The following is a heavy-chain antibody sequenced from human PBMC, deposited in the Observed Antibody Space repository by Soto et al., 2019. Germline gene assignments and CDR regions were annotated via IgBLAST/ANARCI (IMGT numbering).Heavy chain of an antibody. CDR3: ARDNNHDFWTGYDY. Sequence: QVQLVESGGGVVQPGRSLRLSCAASGFTFSNYGMHWVRQSPGKGLEWVAVIWFDGGNKYYADSVKGRFTVSRDNSKNTLDLQMNSLRAEDTAVYYCARDNNHDFWTGYDYWGQGTLVTVSS. CDR1: GFTFSNYG. CDR2: IWFDGGNK. J-gene: IGHJ4*02. D-gene: IGHD3-3*01. V-gene: IGHV3-33*01.